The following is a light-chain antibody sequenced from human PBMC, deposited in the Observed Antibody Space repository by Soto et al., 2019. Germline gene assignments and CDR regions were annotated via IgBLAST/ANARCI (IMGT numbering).Light chain of an antibody. J-gene: IGKJ2*01. Sequence: DIHMTQSPSSVSASVGDRVTITCRASQGISSWLVWYQQKPGKAPKLLIYAASILQSGVPSRFSGSGAGTDFTLTITNLQPEDFATYYCQQANSFPYTFGQGTKLEIK. CDR3: QQANSFPYT. V-gene: IGKV1D-12*01. CDR1: QGISSW. CDR2: AAS.